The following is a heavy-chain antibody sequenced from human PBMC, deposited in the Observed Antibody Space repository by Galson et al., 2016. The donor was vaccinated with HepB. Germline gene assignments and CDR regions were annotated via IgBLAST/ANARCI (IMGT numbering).Heavy chain of an antibody. V-gene: IGHV3-30*04. CDR1: GFPFSSYA. D-gene: IGHD1-1*01. CDR3: ARDTGWNDQFDY. J-gene: IGHJ4*02. CDR2: ITFDGSDK. Sequence: SLRLSCAASGFPFSSYAVNWVRQAPGKGLEWVAVITFDGSDKYYTDSVKGRFTVSRDNSRNTLFLQMSSPRAEDTAVYYCARDTGWNDQFDYWGQGTLVTVSS.